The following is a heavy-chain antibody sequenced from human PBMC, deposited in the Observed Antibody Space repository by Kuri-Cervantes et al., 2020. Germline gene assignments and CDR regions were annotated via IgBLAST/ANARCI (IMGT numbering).Heavy chain of an antibody. J-gene: IGHJ6*02. CDR3: ATKEI. CDR1: GFIFTNYW. Sequence: GGSLRLSCAASGFIFTNYWMHWVRQVPGKGLMWVSRINGDGSSSIYADSAKGRFTISRDNAKNTLYLQMNSLRADDTGIYYCATKEIWGQGTAVTVSS. V-gene: IGHV3-74*01. CDR2: INGDGSSS.